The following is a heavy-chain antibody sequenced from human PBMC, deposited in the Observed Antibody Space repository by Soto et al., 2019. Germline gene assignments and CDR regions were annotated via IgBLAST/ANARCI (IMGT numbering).Heavy chain of an antibody. D-gene: IGHD2-8*01. CDR1: GYTFTSYG. V-gene: IGHV1-18*04. Sequence: ASVKVSCKASGYTFTSYGIGWVRQAPGQGLEWMGWISAYNGNTNYAQKLQGRVTMTTDTSTSTAYMELRSLRSDDTAVYYCARDTSVYCTNGVCHGFDPWGQGTLVTVSS. J-gene: IGHJ5*02. CDR2: ISAYNGNT. CDR3: ARDTSVYCTNGVCHGFDP.